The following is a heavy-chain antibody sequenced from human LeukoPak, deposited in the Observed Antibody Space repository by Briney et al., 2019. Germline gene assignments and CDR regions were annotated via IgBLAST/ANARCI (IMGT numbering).Heavy chain of an antibody. J-gene: IGHJ4*02. Sequence: PSETLSLTCTVSGGSISSYYWSWLRQPPGKGLEWIGYIYYSGSTNYNPSLKSRVTISVDTSKNQFSLKLSSVTAADTVVYYCAMTGSVGYWGQGTLVTVSP. D-gene: IGHD1-26*01. CDR2: IYYSGST. V-gene: IGHV4-59*01. CDR3: AMTGSVGY. CDR1: GGSISSYY.